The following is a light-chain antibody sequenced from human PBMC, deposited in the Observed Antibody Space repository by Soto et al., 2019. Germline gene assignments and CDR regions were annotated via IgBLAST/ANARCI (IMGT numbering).Light chain of an antibody. Sequence: DIQMTQSPSTLSASVGDRVTVRFRASQSISNWLAWYQQKPGKPPKVLIYDASSLESGVPSRFSGSGSGTEFTLTISSLQPDDFATYYCQQYNSYWTFGQGTKVDI. CDR2: DAS. CDR1: QSISNW. J-gene: IGKJ1*01. V-gene: IGKV1-5*01. CDR3: QQYNSYWT.